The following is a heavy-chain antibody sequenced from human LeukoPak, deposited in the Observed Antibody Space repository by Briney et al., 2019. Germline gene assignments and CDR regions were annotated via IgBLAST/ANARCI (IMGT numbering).Heavy chain of an antibody. J-gene: IGHJ5*02. CDR2: IDYTGRS. V-gene: IGHV4-59*01. D-gene: IGHD3-16*02. Sequence: SETLSLTCTVSGGSMRSYYWIWIRQPPGKGLEWIGYIDYTGRSKDNPSLKSRVTISVDMSKNQFSLKLRSVTAEDTAVYYCARDRTHYDYVWGSYRSIPWFDPWGQGTLVTVSS. CDR1: GGSMRSYY. CDR3: ARDRTHYDYVWGSYRSIPWFDP.